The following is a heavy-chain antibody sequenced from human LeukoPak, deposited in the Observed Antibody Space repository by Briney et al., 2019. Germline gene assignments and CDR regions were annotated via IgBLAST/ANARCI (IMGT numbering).Heavy chain of an antibody. Sequence: SQTLSLTCTVSGDFIGSGSYYYNWIRQHPGRGLEWIGYIYHTGITSYNPSLKSRVIMSVDKSMNQLSLKVSSLNAADTAVYYCAASSGVTLGRFWGQGTLVTVSS. D-gene: IGHD4/OR15-4a*01. J-gene: IGHJ4*02. CDR3: AASSGVTLGRF. CDR2: IYHTGIT. V-gene: IGHV4-31*03. CDR1: GDFIGSGSYY.